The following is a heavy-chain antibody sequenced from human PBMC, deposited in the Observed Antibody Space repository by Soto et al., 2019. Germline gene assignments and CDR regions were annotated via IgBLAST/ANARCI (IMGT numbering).Heavy chain of an antibody. CDR3: ASTKYDSSAYYFWYLGL. V-gene: IGHV1-69*01. D-gene: IGHD3-22*01. CDR1: EDTFRNYA. Sequence: QVELVYSGAEVKKPGSSVKVSCQASEDTFRNYAISWVRQAPGPGLEWMGGIIPSFGTANYAQKFQGRVTITAEPSANAVYVELRSLKSEATSAYYCASTKYDSSAYYFWYLGLWCRGTLVSVSS. J-gene: IGHJ2*01. CDR2: IIPSFGTA.